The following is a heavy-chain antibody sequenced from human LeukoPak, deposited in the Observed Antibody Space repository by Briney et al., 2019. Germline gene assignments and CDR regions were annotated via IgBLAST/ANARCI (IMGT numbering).Heavy chain of an antibody. D-gene: IGHD2-21*02. CDR1: GFTFSNYW. V-gene: IGHV3-7*05. CDR2: IKQDGTQK. J-gene: IGHJ3*02. CDR3: ARDCGSDCSQAFDI. Sequence: GGSLRLSCAASGFTFSNYWMSWVRQAPGKGLEWVADIKQDGTQKYYVDSVEGRFTISRDNAKNSLYLQMNSLRVEDTAVYYCARDCGSDCSQAFDIWGQGTMVTVSS.